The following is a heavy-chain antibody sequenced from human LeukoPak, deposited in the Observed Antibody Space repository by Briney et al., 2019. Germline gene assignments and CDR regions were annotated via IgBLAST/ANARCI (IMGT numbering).Heavy chain of an antibody. CDR1: GGSISSYY. CDR3: ARVLVDYGDYVGFVSPYGMDV. D-gene: IGHD4-17*01. Sequence: SETLSLTCTVSGGSISSYYWSWIRQPAGKGLEWIGRIYTSGSTNYNPSLKSRVTISVDTSKNQFSLKLSSVTAADTAVYYCARVLVDYGDYVGFVSPYGMDVWGQGTTVTVSS. CDR2: IYTSGST. V-gene: IGHV4-4*07. J-gene: IGHJ6*02.